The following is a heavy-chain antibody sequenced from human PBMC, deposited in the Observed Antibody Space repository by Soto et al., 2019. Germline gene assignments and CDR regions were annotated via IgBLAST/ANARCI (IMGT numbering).Heavy chain of an antibody. Sequence: GGSLRLSCVASNFTFHYAWMSWVRQSPGKGLEWVGRIKATAYGGTTDYAAPVKGRFSISRDDSRNTLFLEMDSLRTEDTARYFCTTDDTSGYYFHYWGQGTLVTVSS. CDR2: IKATAYGGTT. CDR3: TTDDTSGYYFHY. V-gene: IGHV3-15*01. J-gene: IGHJ4*02. D-gene: IGHD3-22*01. CDR1: NFTFHYAW.